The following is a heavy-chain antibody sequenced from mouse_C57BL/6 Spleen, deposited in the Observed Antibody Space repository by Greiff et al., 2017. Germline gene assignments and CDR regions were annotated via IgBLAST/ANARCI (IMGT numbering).Heavy chain of an antibody. Sequence: QVQLQQPGAELVKPGASVKMSCKASGYTFTSYWITWVKQRPGQGLEWIGDIYPGSGSTNYNEKFKSKATLTVDTSSSPAYMQLSSLTSEDSAVYYCARVEGIYDYDAGWGTGTTLTVSS. CDR3: ARVEGIYDYDAG. V-gene: IGHV1-55*01. D-gene: IGHD2-4*01. CDR1: GYTFTSYW. CDR2: IYPGSGST. J-gene: IGHJ2*01.